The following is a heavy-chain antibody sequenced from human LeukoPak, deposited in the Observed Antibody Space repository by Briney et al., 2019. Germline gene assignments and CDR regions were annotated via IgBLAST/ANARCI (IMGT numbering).Heavy chain of an antibody. Sequence: ASVKVSCKASGYTFTSYGISWVRQAPGQGLEWMGWISAYNGNTNYAQKFQGRVTMTEDTSTDTAYMELSSLRSEDTAVYYCATADILTGYYPSLGAFDIWGQGTMVTVSS. D-gene: IGHD3-9*01. CDR3: ATADILTGYYPSLGAFDI. J-gene: IGHJ3*02. CDR2: ISAYNGNT. CDR1: GYTFTSYG. V-gene: IGHV1-18*01.